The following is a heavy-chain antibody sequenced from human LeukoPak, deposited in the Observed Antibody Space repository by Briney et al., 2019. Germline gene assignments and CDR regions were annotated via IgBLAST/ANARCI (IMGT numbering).Heavy chain of an antibody. V-gene: IGHV1-58*01. CDR2: IVVGSGNT. CDR1: GFTFTSSA. Sequence: SVKVSCTASGFTFTSSAVQWVRQARGQRLEWIGWIVVGSGNTNYAQEFQERVTITRDMSTSTAYMELSSLRSEDTAVYYCAADGTYYDILTGYYLQVPFDGWGQGTLVTVSS. D-gene: IGHD3-9*01. J-gene: IGHJ4*02. CDR3: AADGTYYDILTGYYLQVPFDG.